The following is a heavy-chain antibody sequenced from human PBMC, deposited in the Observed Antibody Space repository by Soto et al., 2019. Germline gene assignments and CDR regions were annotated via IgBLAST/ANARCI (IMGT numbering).Heavy chain of an antibody. CDR2: INPSAGST. D-gene: IGHD6-13*01. CDR1: GYSVANYF. V-gene: IGHV1-46*01. Sequence: QVQLVQSGAEVREPGASVKVSCKASGYSVANYFMHWVRQAPGQGLEWLGVINPSAGSTTYAQKFQGRVTMTWDTSTNTVYMDLSSLRSEDTAIFYCARGGSSPAFCYYCGMDVWGQGTTVTVSS. J-gene: IGHJ6*02. CDR3: ARGGSSPAFCYYCGMDV.